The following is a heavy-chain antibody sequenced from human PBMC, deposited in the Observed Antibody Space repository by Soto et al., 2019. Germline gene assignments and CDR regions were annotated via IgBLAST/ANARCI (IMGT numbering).Heavy chain of an antibody. CDR1: GYSVTSYW. D-gene: IGHD6-13*01. V-gene: IGHV5-51*01. CDR3: GRTAAAGSLAY. CDR2: IYPGDSDT. J-gene: IGHJ4*02. Sequence: GESLKISGKGSGYSVTSYWIGWVRQMPGKGLEWMGIIYPGDSDTRYSPSFQGQVTISADKSISTAYLQWSSLKASDTAMYYCGRTAAAGSLAYWGQGTLVTVSS.